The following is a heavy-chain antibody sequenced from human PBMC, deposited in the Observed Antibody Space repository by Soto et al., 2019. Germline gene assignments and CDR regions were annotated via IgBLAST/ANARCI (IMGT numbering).Heavy chain of an antibody. V-gene: IGHV3-66*01. CDR3: ARDREHYGDDGYYYYYMDG. CDR1: GFTVSSNY. D-gene: IGHD4-17*01. J-gene: IGHJ6*03. Sequence: PGGSLRLSCAASGFTVSSNYMSWVLQAPGKGLEWVSVIYSGGSTYYADSVKGRFTISRDNSKNTLYLQMNSLRAEDTAVYYCARDREHYGDDGYYYYYMDGWGKATTVTVSS. CDR2: IYSGGST.